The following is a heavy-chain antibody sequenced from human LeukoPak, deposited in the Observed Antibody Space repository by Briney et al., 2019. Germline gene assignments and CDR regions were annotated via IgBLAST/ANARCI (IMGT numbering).Heavy chain of an antibody. D-gene: IGHD3-16*01. V-gene: IGHV3-21*01. Sequence: GGSLRLSCAASGFTLSSHSMHWVRQAPGKGLEWVSSISSSSSYIYYAESVKGRVTVSRDNAKKSLFLQMNSLRAEDTAVYYCAKASAPEGEDYDLYGGEYYFDYWGQGTLVTVSS. J-gene: IGHJ4*02. CDR1: GFTLSSHS. CDR2: ISSSSSYI. CDR3: AKASAPEGEDYDLYGGEYYFDY.